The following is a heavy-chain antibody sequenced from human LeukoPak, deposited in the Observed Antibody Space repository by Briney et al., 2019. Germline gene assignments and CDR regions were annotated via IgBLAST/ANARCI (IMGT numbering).Heavy chain of an antibody. Sequence: PGGSLRLSCAASGFTVSNNYMSWVRQAPGKGLEWVSVIYSGGSTYYTDSVKGRFTISRDTSKNTLYLQMNRLRAEDTAVYYCAAQGVFSHGGYWGQGTLVTVSS. V-gene: IGHV3-53*01. D-gene: IGHD3-16*01. CDR1: GFTVSNNY. CDR3: AAQGVFSHGGY. J-gene: IGHJ4*02. CDR2: IYSGGST.